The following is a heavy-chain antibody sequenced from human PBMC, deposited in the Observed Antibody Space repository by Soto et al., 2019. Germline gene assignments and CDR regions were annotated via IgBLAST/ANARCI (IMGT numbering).Heavy chain of an antibody. J-gene: IGHJ6*03. CDR2: IWSDRSNE. CDR1: EFTFSRHG. D-gene: IGHD3-10*01. V-gene: IGHV3-33*01. Sequence: QVQLVESRGGVVQPGRSLRLSCAASEFTFSRHGMHWVRQAPGKGLQWVGVIWSDRSNEVYADSVKGRFIISRDNSKNILYLQMNSLRAEDTAVYYCARERTFGDNKHNYMDVWGTGITVTVSS. CDR3: ARERTFGDNKHNYMDV.